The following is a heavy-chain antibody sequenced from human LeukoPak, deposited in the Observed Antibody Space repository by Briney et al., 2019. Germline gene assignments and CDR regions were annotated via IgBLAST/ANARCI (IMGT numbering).Heavy chain of an antibody. V-gene: IGHV5-51*01. D-gene: IGHD3-10*01. Sequence: GESLKISCKGSGYSFTNYWIGWVRQMPGKELEWMGIIYAGDSDTRYSPSFQGQVTISADKSISTAYLQWSSLKASDTAMYYCARQAGGTGSGSYYVYWGQGTLVTVSS. CDR2: IYAGDSDT. J-gene: IGHJ4*02. CDR3: ARQAGGTGSGSYYVY. CDR1: GYSFTNYW.